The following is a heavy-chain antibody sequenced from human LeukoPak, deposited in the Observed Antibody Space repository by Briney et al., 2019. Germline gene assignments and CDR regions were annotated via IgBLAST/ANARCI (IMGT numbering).Heavy chain of an antibody. CDR2: INHSGST. Sequence: SSETLSLTCTVSGGSISSYYWSWIRQPAGKGLEWIGEINHSGSTNYNPSLKSRVTISVDTSKNQFSLKLSSVTAADTAVYYCASRRLGYCSGGSCYATFDYWGQGTLVTVSS. CDR1: GGSISSYY. D-gene: IGHD2-15*01. J-gene: IGHJ4*02. V-gene: IGHV4-34*01. CDR3: ASRRLGYCSGGSCYATFDY.